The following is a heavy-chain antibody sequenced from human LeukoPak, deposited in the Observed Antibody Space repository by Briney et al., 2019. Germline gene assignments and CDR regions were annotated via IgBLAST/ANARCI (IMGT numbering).Heavy chain of an antibody. Sequence: SVKVSCTASGGTFSSYAISWVRQAPGQGLEWMGGIIPIFGTANYAQKFQGRVTITADEPTSTAYMELSSLRSEDTAVYYCARAVTVSSSWSAFDYWGQGTLVTVSS. CDR2: IIPIFGTA. CDR3: ARAVTVSSSWSAFDY. J-gene: IGHJ4*02. D-gene: IGHD6-13*01. CDR1: GGTFSSYA. V-gene: IGHV1-69*01.